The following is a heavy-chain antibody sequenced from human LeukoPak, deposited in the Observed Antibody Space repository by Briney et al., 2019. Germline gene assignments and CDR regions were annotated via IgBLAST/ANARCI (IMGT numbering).Heavy chain of an antibody. D-gene: IGHD3-10*01. CDR2: IYYSGST. CDR3: ARRPLRGVIFV. CDR1: GGSIRNYY. Sequence: NASETLSLTCTVSGGSIRNYYWSWIRQPPGKGLEWIGYIYYSGSTNYNPSLKSRVTISVDTSKNQFSLKLSSVTAADTAVYYCARRPLRGVIFVWGQGTLVTVSS. J-gene: IGHJ4*02. V-gene: IGHV4-59*12.